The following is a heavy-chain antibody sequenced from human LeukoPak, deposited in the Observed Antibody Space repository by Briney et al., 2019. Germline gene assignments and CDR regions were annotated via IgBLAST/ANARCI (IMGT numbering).Heavy chain of an antibody. Sequence: GGSLRLSYVASGFYFGGHAMHWLRQAPGKGLEWVAYITYGSDTIFYADSVKGRFTVSRDNAKNSLYLQMDSLRAEGTAVYYCARYHLGSYFRDPFDHWGQGTLVTVSS. CDR3: ARYHLGSYFRDPFDH. D-gene: IGHD3-10*01. CDR1: GFYFGGHA. V-gene: IGHV3-48*04. CDR2: ITYGSDTI. J-gene: IGHJ4*02.